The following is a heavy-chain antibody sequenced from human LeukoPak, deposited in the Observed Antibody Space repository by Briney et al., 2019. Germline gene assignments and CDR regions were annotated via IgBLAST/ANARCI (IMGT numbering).Heavy chain of an antibody. D-gene: IGHD6-19*01. CDR2: ISGSGGST. CDR3: AKGHSSGWFGGYYFDY. V-gene: IGHV3-23*01. J-gene: IGHJ4*02. Sequence: PGGSLRLSCAASGFTFSNYTMNWVRQAPGKGLEWVSAISGSGGSTYYADSVKGRFTISRDNSKNTLYLQMNSLRAEDTAVYYCAKGHSSGWFGGYYFDYWGQGTLVTVSS. CDR1: GFTFSNYT.